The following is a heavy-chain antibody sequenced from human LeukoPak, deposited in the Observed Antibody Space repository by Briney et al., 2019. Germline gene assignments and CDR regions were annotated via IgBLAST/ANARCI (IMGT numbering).Heavy chain of an antibody. CDR1: SGSVSSTIYY. D-gene: IGHD1-26*01. J-gene: IGHJ4*02. V-gene: IGHV4-39*01. CDR3: AMGGNYGIDY. CDR2: IYNSGST. Sequence: SETLSLTCTVSSGSVSSTIYYWGWIRQPPGKGREWIGSIYNSGSTYYNPALKSRVTMSVDTSKNQFSLKLTSVTAADTAVYYCAMGGNYGIDYWGQGTLITVSS.